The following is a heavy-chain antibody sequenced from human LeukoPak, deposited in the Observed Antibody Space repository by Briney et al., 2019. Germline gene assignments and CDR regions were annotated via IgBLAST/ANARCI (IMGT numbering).Heavy chain of an antibody. Sequence: PGGSLRLSCAASGFTFSSYAMHWVRQAPGKGLEWVAVISYDGSNKYYADSVKGRFTISRDNSKNTLYLQMNSLRAEDTAVYYCARVREYYDFWSGYYRVYYFDYWGQGTLVTVSS. CDR3: ARVREYYDFWSGYYRVYYFDY. J-gene: IGHJ4*02. CDR2: ISYDGSNK. CDR1: GFTFSSYA. D-gene: IGHD3-3*01. V-gene: IGHV3-30*04.